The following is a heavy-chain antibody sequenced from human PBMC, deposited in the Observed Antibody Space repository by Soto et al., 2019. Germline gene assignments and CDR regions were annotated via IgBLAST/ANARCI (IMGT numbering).Heavy chain of an antibody. CDR1: GGSFSGYY. CDR3: VRGRTIYDYIWGSYRPEYYFDY. J-gene: IGHJ4*02. D-gene: IGHD3-16*02. V-gene: IGHV4-34*01. Sequence: QVQLQQWGAGLLKPSETLSLTCAVYGGSFSGYYWSWIRQPPGKGLEWIGEINHSGSTNYNPSLKSRVTISVDTSKNQFSLKLSSVTAADTAVYYCVRGRTIYDYIWGSYRPEYYFDYWGQGTLVTVSS. CDR2: INHSGST.